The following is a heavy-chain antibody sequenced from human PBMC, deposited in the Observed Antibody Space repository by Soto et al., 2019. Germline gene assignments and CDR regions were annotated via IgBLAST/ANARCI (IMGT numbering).Heavy chain of an antibody. CDR3: ARVGGYNWFDT. V-gene: IGHV3-74*01. CDR1: GFTFSRFW. Sequence: EVQLVESGGGLVQPGGSLRLSCAVSGFTFSRFWMHWVRQAPGKGLLWVSRIDSDGSSTNYADSVKGRFTVSRDNAKNTLYLQMNSLRAEDTAVYYCARVGGYNWFDTWGQGTLVTVSS. J-gene: IGHJ5*02. CDR2: IDSDGSST.